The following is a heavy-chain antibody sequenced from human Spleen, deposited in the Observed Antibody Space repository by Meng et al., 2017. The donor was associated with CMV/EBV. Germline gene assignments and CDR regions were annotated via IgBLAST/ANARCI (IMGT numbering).Heavy chain of an antibody. CDR1: SFSGDT. CDR2: INHSGST. V-gene: IGHV4-34*01. J-gene: IGHJ3*02. CDR3: ARGRRAGFVVVPREGAFDI. Sequence: SFSGDTWSWSRQPPGKGLEWIGEINHSGSTNYNPSLKSRVTISVDTSKNQFSLKLSSVTAADTAVYYCARGRRAGFVVVPREGAFDIWGQGTMVTVSS. D-gene: IGHD2-21*01.